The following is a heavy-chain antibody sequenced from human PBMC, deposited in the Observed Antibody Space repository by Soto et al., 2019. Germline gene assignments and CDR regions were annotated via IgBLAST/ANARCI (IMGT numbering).Heavy chain of an antibody. CDR1: GFTFSSYA. J-gene: IGHJ4*02. Sequence: GGSLRLSCAASGFTFSSYAMSWVRQAPGKGLEWVSAISGSGGSTYYADSVKGRFTISRDNSKNTLYLQMNSLRAEDTAVYYCAKDGPLRYCSGGSCYNAYWGQGTLVTVSS. CDR3: AKDGPLRYCSGGSCYNAY. D-gene: IGHD2-15*01. CDR2: ISGSGGST. V-gene: IGHV3-23*01.